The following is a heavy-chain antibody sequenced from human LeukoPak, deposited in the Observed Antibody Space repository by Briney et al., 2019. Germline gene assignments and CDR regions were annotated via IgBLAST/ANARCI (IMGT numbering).Heavy chain of an antibody. CDR2: ISGSGGST. J-gene: IGHJ4*02. CDR3: AKPHYDILTGYPRY. V-gene: IGHV3-23*01. Sequence: GGSLRLSCAASGFTFSSYAMSWVRQPPGKGLEWVSAISGSGGSTYYADSVKGRFTISRDNSKNTLYLQMNSLRAEDTAVYYCAKPHYDILTGYPRYWGQGTLVTVSS. D-gene: IGHD3-9*01. CDR1: GFTFSSYA.